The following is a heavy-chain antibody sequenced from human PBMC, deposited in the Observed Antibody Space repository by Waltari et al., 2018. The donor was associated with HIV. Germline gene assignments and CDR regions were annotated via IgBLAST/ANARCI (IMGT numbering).Heavy chain of an antibody. CDR1: GYSFTSYW. V-gene: IGHV5-51*03. D-gene: IGHD2-15*01. Sequence: EVQLVQSGAEVKKPGESLKISCKGSGYSFTSYWIGWVRQMPGKGLEWMGIIYPGDSDTRYSPSFQGQVTISADKSISTAYLQWNSLKASDTAMYYCAVLGYCSGGSCLGDWFDPWGQGTLVTVSS. CDR2: IYPGDSDT. CDR3: AVLGYCSGGSCLGDWFDP. J-gene: IGHJ5*02.